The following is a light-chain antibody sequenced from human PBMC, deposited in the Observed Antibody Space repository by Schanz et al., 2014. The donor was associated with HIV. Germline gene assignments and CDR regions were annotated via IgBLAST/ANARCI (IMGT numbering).Light chain of an antibody. CDR3: QSFDRTMRGLV. CDR2: SDN. V-gene: IGLV1-40*01. J-gene: IGLJ2*01. Sequence: QSVLTQPPSVSGAPGQRVAISCTGSSSNIKINAVNWYHHLPGSAPQLLIYSDNQRPSRVPDRFFGSKSGTSASLAIAGLQAEDEGDYYCQSFDRTMRGLVFGGGTKLTVL. CDR1: SSNIKINA.